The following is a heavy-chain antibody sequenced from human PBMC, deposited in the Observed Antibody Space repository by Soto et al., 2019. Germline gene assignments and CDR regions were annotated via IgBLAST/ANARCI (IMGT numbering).Heavy chain of an antibody. Sequence: GASVKVSCKASGYSFTDYHIHWVRQAPGQGLEWLGRINPKSGGTSTAQKFQGWVTMTTDTSISTASMELTRLTSDDTAIYYCARGDSTDCSNGVCSFFYNLDMDVWG. CDR1: GYSFTDYH. CDR3: ARGDSTDCSNGVCSFFYNLDMDV. D-gene: IGHD2-8*01. V-gene: IGHV1-2*04. CDR2: INPKSGGT. J-gene: IGHJ6*02.